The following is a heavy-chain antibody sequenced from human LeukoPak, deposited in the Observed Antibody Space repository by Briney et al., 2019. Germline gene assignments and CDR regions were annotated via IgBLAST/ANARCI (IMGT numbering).Heavy chain of an antibody. D-gene: IGHD1-26*01. CDR2: IYYSGST. CDR1: GGSISSYY. V-gene: IGHV4-59*01. Sequence: PSETLSLTCTVSGGSISSYYWSWIRQPPGKGLEWIGYIYYSGSTNYNPSLKSRVTISVDTSKNQFSLKLSSVTAADTAVYYCARGGVVVGAADFDYWGQGTLVTVSS. CDR3: ARGGVVVGAADFDY. J-gene: IGHJ4*02.